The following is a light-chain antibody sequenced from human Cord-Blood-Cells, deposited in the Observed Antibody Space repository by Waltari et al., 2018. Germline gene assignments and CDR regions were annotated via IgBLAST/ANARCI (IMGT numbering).Light chain of an antibody. CDR1: RSDVGGYNS. V-gene: IGLV2-11*01. J-gene: IGLJ2*01. Sequence: QSALTQPRSVSGSPGQSVTIPCTGTRSDVGGYNSVSWYQQHPGKAPKLMIYAVSKRPSGVPDRFSGSKSGNTASLTISGLQAEDEADYYCCSYSGSYTLVFGGGTKLTVL. CDR3: CSYSGSYTLV. CDR2: AVS.